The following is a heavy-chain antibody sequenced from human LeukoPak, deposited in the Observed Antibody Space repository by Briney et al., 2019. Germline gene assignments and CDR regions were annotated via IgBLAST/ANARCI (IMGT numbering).Heavy chain of an antibody. CDR2: IYPGDSDT. J-gene: IGHJ4*02. CDR1: GYSFTSYW. CDR3: ARRADYGDYAPYYFDY. D-gene: IGHD4-17*01. Sequence: GASLQISCKGSGYSFTSYWIGWVRQMPGKGLEWMGIIYPGDSDTRYSPSFQGQVTISADKSISTAYLQWSSLKASDTAIYYCARRADYGDYAPYYFDYWGQGTLVTVSS. V-gene: IGHV5-51*01.